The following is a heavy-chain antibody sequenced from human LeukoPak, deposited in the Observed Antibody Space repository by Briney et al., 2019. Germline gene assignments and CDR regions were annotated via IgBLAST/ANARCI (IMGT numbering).Heavy chain of an antibody. V-gene: IGHV4-59*01. CDR3: ARGAPGGNDYGDY. CDR2: IFHSGST. Sequence: PSETLALTCTVSGASISSYYWSWIRQPPGKGREWIGDIFHSGSTNYSPSLNSRVTISVDTSKNQLSLKLSSMPAAYTAVYYCARGAPGGNDYGDYWGQGTLVTVSS. J-gene: IGHJ4*02. CDR1: GASISSYY.